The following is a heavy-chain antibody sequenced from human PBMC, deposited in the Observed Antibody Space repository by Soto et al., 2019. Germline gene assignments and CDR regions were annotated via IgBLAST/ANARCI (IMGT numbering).Heavy chain of an antibody. CDR2: ISSNGGST. D-gene: IGHD3-9*01. V-gene: IGHV3-64D*06. Sequence: GGSLRLSCSASGFTFSSYAMHWVRQAPGKGLEYVSAISSNGGSTYYADSVKGRFTISRDNSKNTLYLQMSSLRAEDTAVYYCVKTPHYDILTCYHPLYYYYYGMDVWGQGTTVTVSS. J-gene: IGHJ6*02. CDR1: GFTFSSYA. CDR3: VKTPHYDILTCYHPLYYYYYGMDV.